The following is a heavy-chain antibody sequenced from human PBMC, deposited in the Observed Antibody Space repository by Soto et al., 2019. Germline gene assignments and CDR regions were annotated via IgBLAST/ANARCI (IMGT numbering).Heavy chain of an antibody. J-gene: IGHJ6*02. D-gene: IGHD1-26*01. CDR3: ARDFVVGGTTINCYYGMDV. CDR2: INDSGGSP. Sequence: GGSLRLSCAASGFTFSNYWMHWVRQAPGKGLVWVSRINDSGGSPYYADAVKGRFTISRDNSKNTLYLQMNSLGAEDTAVYYCARDFVVGGTTINCYYGMDVWGQGTTVTVSS. CDR1: GFTFSNYW. V-gene: IGHV3-74*01.